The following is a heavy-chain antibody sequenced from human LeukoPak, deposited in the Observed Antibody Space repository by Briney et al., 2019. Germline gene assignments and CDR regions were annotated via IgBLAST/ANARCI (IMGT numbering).Heavy chain of an antibody. CDR1: GFTFSSYS. Sequence: GSLRLSCAASGFTFSSYSMNWVRQAPGKGLEWVSYISSSSSTIYYADSVKGRFTISRDNAKNSLYLQMNSLRAEDMALYYCAKGLTFRGYSYGSAFDVWGQGTMVTVSS. CDR2: ISSSSSTI. CDR3: AKGLTFRGYSYGSAFDV. V-gene: IGHV3-48*04. D-gene: IGHD5-18*01. J-gene: IGHJ3*01.